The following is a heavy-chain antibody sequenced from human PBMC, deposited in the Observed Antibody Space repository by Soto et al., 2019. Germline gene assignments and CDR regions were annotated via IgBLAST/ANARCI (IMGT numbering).Heavy chain of an antibody. D-gene: IGHD1-7*01. CDR2: IKKDGSEK. J-gene: IGHJ5*02. V-gene: IGHV3-7*04. CDR3: GGGGGNFDP. CDR1: GFSLSGYW. Sequence: EVQLVESGGGLVQPGGSLRLTCEASGFSLSGYWMSWVRQAPGKGLEWVANIKKDGSEKYYLDSVKGRFTISRDNAKNSLYLQMNSLRAEDTAVFFCGGGGGNFDPWGQGTLVTVSP.